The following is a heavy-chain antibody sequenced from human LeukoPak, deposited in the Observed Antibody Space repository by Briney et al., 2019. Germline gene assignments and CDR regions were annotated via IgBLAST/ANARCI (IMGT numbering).Heavy chain of an antibody. V-gene: IGHV4-59*01. D-gene: IGHD4-23*01. CDR3: AIHKSMTTVGKDAFDI. Sequence: SESLSLTCSVSGGSIIGYYWSWIRQPPGKGLEWIGYIYYSGSTNYNPSLKSRVTISVDTSKNQFSLKLSSVTAADTAVYYCAIHKSMTTVGKDAFDIWGQGTMVTVSS. CDR1: GGSIIGYY. J-gene: IGHJ3*02. CDR2: IYYSGST.